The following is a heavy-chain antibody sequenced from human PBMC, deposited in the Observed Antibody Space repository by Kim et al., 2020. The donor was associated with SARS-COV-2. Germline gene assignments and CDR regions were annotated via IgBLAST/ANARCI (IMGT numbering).Heavy chain of an antibody. D-gene: IGHD2-21*01. Sequence: GGSLRLSCAASGFTFSNAWMSWVRQAPGKGLEWVGRIKSKTDGGTTDYAAPVKGRFTISRDDSKNTLYLQMNSLKTEDTAVYYCTTEVIPPIYYFDYWGQGTLVTVSS. J-gene: IGHJ4*02. CDR1: GFTFSNAW. CDR3: TTEVIPPIYYFDY. CDR2: IKSKTDGGTT. V-gene: IGHV3-15*01.